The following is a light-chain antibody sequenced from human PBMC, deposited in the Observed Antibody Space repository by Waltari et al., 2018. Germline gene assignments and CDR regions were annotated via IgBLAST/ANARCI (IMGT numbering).Light chain of an antibody. CDR1: TNDLGSYNY. Sequence: SALTQPRSVSGSPGQSVTIPCTGTTNDLGSYNYASWYQQHPGKAPKLIILDVTKRPAGVPDRLSGSKSGNTASLTISGLRAEDEAEYYCCSYAGSYTWVFGGGTKLTVV. J-gene: IGLJ3*02. V-gene: IGLV2-11*01. CDR3: CSYAGSYTWV. CDR2: DVT.